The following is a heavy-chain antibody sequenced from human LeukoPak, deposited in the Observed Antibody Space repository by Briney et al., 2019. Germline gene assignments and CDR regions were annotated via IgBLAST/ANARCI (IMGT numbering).Heavy chain of an antibody. J-gene: IGHJ3*02. D-gene: IGHD1-26*01. CDR3: ARHLPYLVGATAVQAFDI. Sequence: PSETLSLTCTVSGGSISSYYWSWIRQPAGKGLEWIGRIYTSGSTNYNPSLKSRVTISVDTSKNQFSLKLSSVTAADMAVYYCARHLPYLVGATAVQAFDIWGQGTMVTVSS. CDR2: IYTSGST. V-gene: IGHV4-4*07. CDR1: GGSISSYY.